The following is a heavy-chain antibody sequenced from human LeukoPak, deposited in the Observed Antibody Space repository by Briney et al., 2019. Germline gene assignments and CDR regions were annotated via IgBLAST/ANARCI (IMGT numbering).Heavy chain of an antibody. D-gene: IGHD3-3*01. J-gene: IGHJ4*02. V-gene: IGHV3-21*01. CDR2: ISSSSSYI. CDR1: GFTFSSYS. Sequence: GGSLRLSCAASGFTFSSYSMNWVRQAPGKGLEWVSSISSSSSYIYYADSVKGRLTISRDNAKNSLYLQMNSLRAEDTAVYYCARETLYYDFWSGHRDYWGQGTLVTVSS. CDR3: ARETLYYDFWSGHRDY.